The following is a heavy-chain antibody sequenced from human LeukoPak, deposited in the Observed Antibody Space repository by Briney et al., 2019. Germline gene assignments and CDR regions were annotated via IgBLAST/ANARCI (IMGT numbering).Heavy chain of an antibody. CDR3: ARLLSGPAAIQGSVYYYYYGMDV. CDR2: MNPNSGNT. Sequence: GASVKVSCKASGYTFTSYDINWVRQATGQGLEWMGWMNPNSGNTGYAQKFQGRVTMTRNASISTAYMELSSLRSEDTAVYYCARLLSGPAAIQGSVYYYYYGMDVWGQGTTVTVSS. CDR1: GYTFTSYD. J-gene: IGHJ6*02. V-gene: IGHV1-8*01. D-gene: IGHD2-2*01.